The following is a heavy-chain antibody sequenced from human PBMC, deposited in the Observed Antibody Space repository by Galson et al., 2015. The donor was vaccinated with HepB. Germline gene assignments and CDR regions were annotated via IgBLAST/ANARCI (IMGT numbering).Heavy chain of an antibody. Sequence: SLRLSCAASGFTFSSYSIHWVRQAPGKGLEWVAVISYDGNNKYYGDSVKGRFSISRDNSKNTLYLQMNSLRTEDTAVYYCAKDGVNGGLSEYWGRGTLVTVSP. CDR1: GFTFSSYS. CDR2: ISYDGNNK. J-gene: IGHJ1*01. D-gene: IGHD3-10*01. V-gene: IGHV3-30*18. CDR3: AKDGVNGGLSEY.